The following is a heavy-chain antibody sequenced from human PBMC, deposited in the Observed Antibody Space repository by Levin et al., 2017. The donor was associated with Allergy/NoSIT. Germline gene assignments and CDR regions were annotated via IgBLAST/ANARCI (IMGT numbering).Heavy chain of an antibody. CDR1: GGSFSGYY. CDR3: ARGGSSSWYLNDWFDP. V-gene: IGHV4-34*01. J-gene: IGHJ5*02. D-gene: IGHD6-13*01. CDR2: INHSGST. Sequence: GSLRLSCAVYGGSFSGYYWSWIRQPPGKGLEWIGEINHSGSTNYNPSLKSRVTISVDTSKNQFSLKLSSVTAADTAVYYCARGGSSSWYLNDWFDPWGQGTLVTVSS.